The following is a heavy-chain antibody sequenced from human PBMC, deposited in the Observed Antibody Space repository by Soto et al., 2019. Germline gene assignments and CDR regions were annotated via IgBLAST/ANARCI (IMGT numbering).Heavy chain of an antibody. D-gene: IGHD2-15*01. CDR3: AKDRMNHNSVWDPFDI. Sequence: GGPLRLSCAASGVTISSYAMHWVRKAPGKWLQWLSITSYDGINTYYADSVQGRFIISRDNSKSTLSLQMNGLRGEETAVYYCAKDRMNHNSVWDPFDIWGQGRMVTVSS. CDR1: GVTISSYA. V-gene: IGHV3-30*18. J-gene: IGHJ3*02. CDR2: TSYDGINT.